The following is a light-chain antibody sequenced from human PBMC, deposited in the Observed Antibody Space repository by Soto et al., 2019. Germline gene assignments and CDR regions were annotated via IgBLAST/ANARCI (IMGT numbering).Light chain of an antibody. CDR2: DAS. CDR1: QSVSSY. Sequence: EIVLTQSPATLSLSPGERATLSCRASQSVSSYLAWYQQKPGQAPRLLIYDASNRATGIPARFSGSGSGTDFTLTISSVEHEDFAVYGCQQRSNWPPLTFGGGTKVEIK. J-gene: IGKJ4*02. CDR3: QQRSNWPPLT. V-gene: IGKV3-11*01.